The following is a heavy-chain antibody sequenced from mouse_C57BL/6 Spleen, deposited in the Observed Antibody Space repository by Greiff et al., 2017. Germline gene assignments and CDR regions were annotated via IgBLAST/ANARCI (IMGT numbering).Heavy chain of an antibody. V-gene: IGHV5-4*03. CDR1: GFTFSSYA. D-gene: IGHD2-1*01. CDR2: ISDGGSYT. CDR3: ARRGFYYGNSYYFDY. J-gene: IGHJ2*01. Sequence: EVKLMESGGGLVKPGGSLKLSCAASGFTFSSYAMSWVRQTPEKRLEWVATISDGGSYTYYPDNVKGRFTISRDNAKNNLYLQMSHLKSEDTAMYYCARRGFYYGNSYYFDYWGQGTTLTVSS.